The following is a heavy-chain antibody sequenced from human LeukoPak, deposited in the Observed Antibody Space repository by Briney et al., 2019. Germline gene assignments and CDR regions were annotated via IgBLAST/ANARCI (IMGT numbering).Heavy chain of an antibody. CDR2: INPNSGGT. J-gene: IGHJ4*02. CDR1: GYTFTGYY. V-gene: IGHV1-2*02. D-gene: IGHD2-15*01. CDR3: ARVESLYCSGGTCYDY. Sequence: GASVKVSCKASGYTFTGYYIHWVRQAPGQGLEWMGWINPNSGGTNYAQKFQGRVTMTRDTSISTAYMELNRLTSDDTAVYYCARVESLYCSGGTCYDYWGQGTLVTVSS.